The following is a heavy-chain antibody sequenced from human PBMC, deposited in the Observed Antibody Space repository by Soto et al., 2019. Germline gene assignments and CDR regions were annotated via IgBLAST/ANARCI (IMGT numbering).Heavy chain of an antibody. CDR3: ARLSGIAVAGTSVGYYYGMDV. Sequence: SETLSLACTVSGGSISSSSYYWGWIRQPPGKGLEWIGSIYYSGSTYYNPSLKSRVTISVDTSKNQFSLKLSSVTAADTAVYYCARLSGIAVAGTSVGYYYGMDVWGQGTTVTVSS. D-gene: IGHD6-19*01. V-gene: IGHV4-39*01. CDR2: IYYSGST. J-gene: IGHJ6*02. CDR1: GGSISSSSYY.